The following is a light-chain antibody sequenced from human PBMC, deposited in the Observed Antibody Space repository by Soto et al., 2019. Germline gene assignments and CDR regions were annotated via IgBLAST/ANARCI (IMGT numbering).Light chain of an antibody. CDR2: AAS. CDR3: QQAITFPIT. V-gene: IGKV1-12*01. J-gene: IGKJ5*01. Sequence: DIQMTQSPSSLSASIVASVSMTCRASQGISTYLGWYQQQPGTATKLLIYAASSLRTGVPSRFSGSGSGTDFTLTISSLQPEDFGTYYCQQAITFPITFGQGTRLEIK. CDR1: QGISTY.